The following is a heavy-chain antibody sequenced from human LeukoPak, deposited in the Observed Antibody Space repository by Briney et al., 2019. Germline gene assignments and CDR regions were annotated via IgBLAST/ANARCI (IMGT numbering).Heavy chain of an antibody. V-gene: IGHV4-39*01. Sequence: PSETLSLTCTVSGGSINSGSYYWGWIRQPPGKELEWIGSVYYGGTTYYNPSLKSRVTISEDTSKNQFSLKLSSVTAADTAVYYCARRATTVTTGYYYYYMDVWGKGTTVTVSS. CDR1: GGSINSGSYY. J-gene: IGHJ6*03. D-gene: IGHD4-17*01. CDR3: ARRATTVTTGYYYYYMDV. CDR2: VYYGGTT.